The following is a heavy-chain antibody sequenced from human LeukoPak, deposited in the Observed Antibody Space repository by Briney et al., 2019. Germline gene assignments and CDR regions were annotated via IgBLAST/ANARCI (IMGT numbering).Heavy chain of an antibody. V-gene: IGHV4-61*02. CDR2: ISSSGST. J-gene: IGHJ5*02. D-gene: IGHD3-22*01. CDR1: GDSISSGDYY. Sequence: PSETLSLTCTVSGDSISSGDYYWSWIRQPAGKGLEWIGRISSSGSTNYNPSLKSRVTISVDTSKNQFSLKLSSVTAADTAVYYCATSSGYSFWFDPWGQGTLVTVSS. CDR3: ATSSGYSFWFDP.